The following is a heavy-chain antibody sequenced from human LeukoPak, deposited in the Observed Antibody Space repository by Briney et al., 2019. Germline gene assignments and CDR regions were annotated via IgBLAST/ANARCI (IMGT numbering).Heavy chain of an antibody. CDR1: GGSISSSSSF. CDR3: ARRASSSWYFDY. V-gene: IGHV4-39*01. Sequence: SETLSLTCTISGGSISSSSSFWGWLRQPPGQGLEWIVSVYCGGGTYYNPSLKSRVTISLDASKNQFSLKVTSVTAADTAVYYCARRASSSWYFDYWGQGTLVTVSS. D-gene: IGHD6-13*01. CDR2: VYCGGGT. J-gene: IGHJ4*02.